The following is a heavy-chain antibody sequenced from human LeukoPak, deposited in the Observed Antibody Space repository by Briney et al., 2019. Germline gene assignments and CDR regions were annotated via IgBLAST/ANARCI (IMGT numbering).Heavy chain of an antibody. J-gene: IGHJ4*02. CDR2: IYSGGGT. CDR1: GFTVSSNY. V-gene: IGHV3-53*01. Sequence: GGSLRLSCAASGFTVSSNYMTWVRQAPGKGLEWVSVIYSGGGTYYADSVKGRFTISRDNSKNTLYLQMNSLRAEDTAVYYCARDSVAVAGTDYWGQGTLVTVSS. CDR3: ARDSVAVAGTDY. D-gene: IGHD6-19*01.